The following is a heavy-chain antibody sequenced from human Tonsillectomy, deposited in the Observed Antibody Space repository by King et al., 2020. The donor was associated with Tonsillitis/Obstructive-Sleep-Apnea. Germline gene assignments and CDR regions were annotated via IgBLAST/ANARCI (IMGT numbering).Heavy chain of an antibody. V-gene: IGHV3-21*01. D-gene: IGHD3-3*01. CDR2: ISSSSYI. CDR3: ARDYDFWSGYYLF. Sequence: VQLEQSGGGLVKPGGSLRLSCAASGFTFSSYSMNWVRQAPGKGLEWVSSISSSSYIYYADSVKGRFTISRDNAKNSLYLQMNSLRAEDTAVYYCARDYDFWSGYYLFWGPGTLVTVSS. CDR1: GFTFSSYS. J-gene: IGHJ4*02.